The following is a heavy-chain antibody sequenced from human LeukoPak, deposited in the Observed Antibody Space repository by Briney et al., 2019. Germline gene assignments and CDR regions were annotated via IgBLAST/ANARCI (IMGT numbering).Heavy chain of an antibody. Sequence: PSETLSLTCTVSGGSISSGDYYWSWLRQPPGKGLEWIGYIYYSESTYYNPSLKSRVTISVDTSKDQFSLKLSSVTAADTAVYYCARVRTYYDFWSGYSYNWFDPWGQGTLVTVSS. V-gene: IGHV4-30-4*01. CDR3: ARVRTYYDFWSGYSYNWFDP. D-gene: IGHD3-3*01. J-gene: IGHJ5*02. CDR2: IYYSEST. CDR1: GGSISSGDYY.